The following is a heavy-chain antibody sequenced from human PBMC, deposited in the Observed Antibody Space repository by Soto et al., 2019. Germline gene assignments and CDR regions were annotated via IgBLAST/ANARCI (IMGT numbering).Heavy chain of an antibody. Sequence: EVQLVESGGDLVQPGRSLRLSCTASGFSFGDYAMHWVRQAPGKGLEWISGISWKSASIGYADSVKGRFTISRDNAKNSLYLQKNSPGAEDTALYHWAKSRGGTANGLDVWGQGTTVTVSS. CDR3: AKSRGGTANGLDV. D-gene: IGHD2-15*01. V-gene: IGHV3-9*01. CDR2: ISWKSASI. CDR1: GFSFGDYA. J-gene: IGHJ6*02.